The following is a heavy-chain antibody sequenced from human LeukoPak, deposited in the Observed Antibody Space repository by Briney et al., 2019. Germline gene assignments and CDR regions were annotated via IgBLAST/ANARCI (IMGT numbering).Heavy chain of an antibody. J-gene: IGHJ4*02. CDR2: ISSSGGST. V-gene: IGHV3-23*01. CDR3: ARSAYGFAGPFDY. D-gene: IGHD3-10*01. Sequence: PGGSLRLSCAASGFTFSSYAMSWVRQAPGKGLEWVSGISSSGGSTYYADSVKGRFTISRDNSKNTLYLQMNSLKASDTAMYYCARSAYGFAGPFDYWGQGTLVTVSS. CDR1: GFTFSSYA.